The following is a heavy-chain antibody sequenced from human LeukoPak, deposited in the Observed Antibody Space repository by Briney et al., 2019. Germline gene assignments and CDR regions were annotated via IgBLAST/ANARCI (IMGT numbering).Heavy chain of an antibody. CDR2: ISTSRSYI. CDR1: GFTFSSYT. J-gene: IGHJ6*02. V-gene: IGHV3-21*01. Sequence: PGGSLRLSCAASGFTFSSYTMNWVRQAPGKGLEWVSSISTSRSYIYYADSVKGRFTVSRDNAKNSLYLQMNSLRAEDTAVYYCGRDMDGSGSYFTVAMDVWGQGTTVTVSS. D-gene: IGHD3-10*01. CDR3: GRDMDGSGSYFTVAMDV.